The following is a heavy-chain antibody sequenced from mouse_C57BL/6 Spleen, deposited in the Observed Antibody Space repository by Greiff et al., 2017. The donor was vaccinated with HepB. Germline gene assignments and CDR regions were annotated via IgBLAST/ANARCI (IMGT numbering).Heavy chain of an antibody. D-gene: IGHD1-1*01. V-gene: IGHV5-17*01. CDR3: ARNYYGSSFDY. Sequence: DVKLVESGGGLVKPGGSLKLSCAASGFTFSDYGMHWVRQAPEKGLEWVAYISSGSSTIYYADTVKGRFTISRDNAKNTLFLQMTSLRSEETAMYYCARNYYGSSFDYWGQGTTLTVSS. CDR1: GFTFSDYG. CDR2: ISSGSSTI. J-gene: IGHJ2*01.